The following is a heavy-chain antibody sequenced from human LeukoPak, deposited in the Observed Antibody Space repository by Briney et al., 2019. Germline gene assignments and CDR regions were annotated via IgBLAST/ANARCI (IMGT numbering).Heavy chain of an antibody. D-gene: IGHD4-23*01. CDR3: ARDVRDYGGKSRYYYYGMDV. J-gene: IGHJ6*02. CDR2: INSDGSST. Sequence: GGSLRLSCAASGFTFSSYWMHWVRQAPGKGLVWVSRINSDGSSTSYADSVKGRFTISRDNAKNTLYLQMNSLRAEDTAVYYCARDVRDYGGKSRYYYYGMDVWGQGTTVTVSS. V-gene: IGHV3-74*01. CDR1: GFTFSSYW.